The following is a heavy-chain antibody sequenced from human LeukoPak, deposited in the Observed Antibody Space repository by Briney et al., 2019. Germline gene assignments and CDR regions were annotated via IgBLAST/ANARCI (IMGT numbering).Heavy chain of an antibody. CDR1: GFTFSSYA. J-gene: IGHJ5*02. Sequence: GRSLRLSYAASGFTFSSYAMHWVRQAPGKGLEWVALIFFDGSNTYYAGSVKGRFTISRDNSKNTLYLQMNSLRAEDTAVYYCARAGNYYGRHTNWFDPWGQGTLVTVSS. D-gene: IGHD3-10*01. CDR2: IFFDGSNT. V-gene: IGHV3-30*04. CDR3: ARAGNYYGRHTNWFDP.